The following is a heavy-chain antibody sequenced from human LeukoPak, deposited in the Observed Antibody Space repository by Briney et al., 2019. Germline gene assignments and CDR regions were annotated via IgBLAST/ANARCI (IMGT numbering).Heavy chain of an antibody. Sequence: PGGSLRLSXAASGFTVSSNYMSWVRQAPGKGMEWVSVIYSGGSTYYADSVKGRFTISRDNSKNTLYLQMNSLRAEDTAVYYCARDRGYGDYYFDYWGQGTLVTVSS. D-gene: IGHD4-17*01. V-gene: IGHV3-53*01. J-gene: IGHJ4*02. CDR2: IYSGGST. CDR3: ARDRGYGDYYFDY. CDR1: GFTVSSNY.